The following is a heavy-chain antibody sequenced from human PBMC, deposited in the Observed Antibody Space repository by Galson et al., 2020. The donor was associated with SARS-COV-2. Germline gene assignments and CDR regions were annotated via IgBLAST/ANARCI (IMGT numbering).Heavy chain of an antibody. CDR1: GFDFNIYA. CDR3: VRDHCSSITCSNWFDP. J-gene: IGHJ5*02. Sequence: PGGSLRLSCAASGFDFNIYAMNWSRQAPGQRLEWISYINRDTYTIYYSDSVSGRFTTSRDNAKNLLFLQMDNLKAEATATYFCVRDHCSSITCSNWFDPWGQGTLVTVSS. V-gene: IGHV3-48*01. D-gene: IGHD2-2*01. CDR2: INRDTYTI.